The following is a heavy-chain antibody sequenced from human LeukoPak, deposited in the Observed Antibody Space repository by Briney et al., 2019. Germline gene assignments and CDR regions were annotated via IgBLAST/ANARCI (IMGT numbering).Heavy chain of an antibody. Sequence: GASVKVSCKASGYTFTSNGITWVRQAPGQGLEWVGWISCNNGDTRYAQKFQGRVTMTRDMSTSTVYMELSSLRAEDTAVYYCARDQPEDTSGYQFDPWGQGTLVTVSS. D-gene: IGHD3-22*01. CDR3: ARDQPEDTSGYQFDP. CDR1: GYTFTSNG. CDR2: ISCNNGDT. J-gene: IGHJ5*02. V-gene: IGHV1-18*01.